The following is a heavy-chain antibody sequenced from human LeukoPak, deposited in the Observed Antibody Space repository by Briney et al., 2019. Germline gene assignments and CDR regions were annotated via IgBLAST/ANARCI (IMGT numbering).Heavy chain of an antibody. V-gene: IGHV3-33*01. Sequence: PGGSPRLSCAASGFTFSSYGMHWVRQAPGKGLEWLAVIWYDGSNIYYADPVKGRFAISRDNSKNTLYLQINSLRAEDTAVYYCARARNDYDTSSFSALDYWGQGTLVTVSS. CDR3: ARARNDYDTSSFSALDY. D-gene: IGHD3-22*01. CDR2: IWYDGSNI. J-gene: IGHJ4*02. CDR1: GFTFSSYG.